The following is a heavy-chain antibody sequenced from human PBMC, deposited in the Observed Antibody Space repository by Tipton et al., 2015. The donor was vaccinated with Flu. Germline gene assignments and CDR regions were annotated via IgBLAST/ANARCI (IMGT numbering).Heavy chain of an antibody. V-gene: IGHV3-7*01. CDR3: ARDKAVGATLFDY. J-gene: IGHJ4*02. CDR1: GFTFNNYW. CDR2: IKQDGSEK. Sequence: SLRLSCAASGFTFNNYWMSWVRQAPGKGLEWVANIKQDGSEKYYVDSVKGRFTNSRDNAKNSLYLQMNSLRAEDTAVYYCARDKAVGATLFDYWGQGTLVTVSS. D-gene: IGHD1-26*01.